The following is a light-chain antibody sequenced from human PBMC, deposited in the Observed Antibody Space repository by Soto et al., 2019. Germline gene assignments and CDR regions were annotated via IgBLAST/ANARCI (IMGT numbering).Light chain of an antibody. CDR1: SGSVSTNNY. CDR3: VLYMGSGIWV. Sequence: QTVVTQEPSFSVSPGGTVTLTCALSSGSVSTNNYPSWYQQTPGQAPRALIYATNIRSSGVPDRFSGSFLGNKVALTITGAQADDESDYYCVLYMGSGIWVFGGGTQLTVL. V-gene: IGLV8-61*01. J-gene: IGLJ3*02. CDR2: ATN.